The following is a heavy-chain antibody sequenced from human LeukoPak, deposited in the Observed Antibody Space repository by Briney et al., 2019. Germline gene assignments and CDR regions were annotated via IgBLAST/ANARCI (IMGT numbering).Heavy chain of an antibody. V-gene: IGHV3-23*01. CDR3: AKSRSSSSSHFDY. J-gene: IGHJ4*02. Sequence: GGSLRLSCAASGFTFSSDAMSWVRQAPGKGLEWVSVISGSGGSTYYADSVKGRFTISRDNSKNTLYLQMNSLSAEDTAVYYCAKSRSSSSSHFDYWGQGTLVTVSS. CDR2: ISGSGGST. CDR1: GFTFSSDA. D-gene: IGHD2-2*01.